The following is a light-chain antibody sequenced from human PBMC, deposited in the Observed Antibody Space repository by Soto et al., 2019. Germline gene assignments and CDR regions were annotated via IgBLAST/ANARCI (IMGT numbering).Light chain of an antibody. J-gene: IGKJ1*01. Sequence: EIVMTQSPATLSVSPGERATLSCRASQSVSNKLAWYQQKPGQAPRLLIYGASTRATGIPARFSGSGSETDFTLTISSLQSEDFAVYYCQQYNNGGTFGQGTEVEIE. V-gene: IGKV3-15*01. CDR1: QSVSNK. CDR3: QQYNNGGT. CDR2: GAS.